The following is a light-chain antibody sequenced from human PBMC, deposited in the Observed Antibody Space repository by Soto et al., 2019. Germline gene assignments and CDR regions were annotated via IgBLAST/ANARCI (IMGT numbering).Light chain of an antibody. CDR1: QNINNW. J-gene: IGKJ1*01. V-gene: IGKV1-5*01. Sequence: DIQMTQSPSTLSASIGDRVTITCRASQNINNWIAWYQQKPGKATKFLIYDASTLESGVPSRFSGSGFGTEFSLTISSLQPDDFGSYYCQHMRTFGQGTKV. CDR2: DAS. CDR3: QHMRT.